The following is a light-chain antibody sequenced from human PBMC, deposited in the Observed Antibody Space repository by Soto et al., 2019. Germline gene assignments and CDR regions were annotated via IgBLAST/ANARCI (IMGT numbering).Light chain of an antibody. CDR2: SAS. CDR3: QQYNNWPLYT. Sequence: EIVMTQSPATLSVSPGERATLSCRASQSVSSNLVWYQHKPGQAPRLLIYSASTRATGIPARFSGSGSGTDFTLTISSLQSEDSAVYYCQQYNNWPLYTFGQGTKLEIK. V-gene: IGKV3-15*01. CDR1: QSVSSN. J-gene: IGKJ2*01.